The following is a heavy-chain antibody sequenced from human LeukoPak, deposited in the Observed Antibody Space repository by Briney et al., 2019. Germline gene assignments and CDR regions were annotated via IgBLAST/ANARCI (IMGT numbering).Heavy chain of an antibody. D-gene: IGHD3-22*01. V-gene: IGHV3-23*01. CDR3: AKAQRYYYDSSARFDP. CDR2: ISGSGGST. J-gene: IGHJ5*02. Sequence: QPGGSLRLSCAASGFTFSSYAMSWVRQAPGKGLEWVSAISGSGGSTYYADSVKGRFTISRDNSKNTLYLQMNSLRAEDTAVYYCAKAQRYYYDSSARFDPWGQGTLVTVSS. CDR1: GFTFSSYA.